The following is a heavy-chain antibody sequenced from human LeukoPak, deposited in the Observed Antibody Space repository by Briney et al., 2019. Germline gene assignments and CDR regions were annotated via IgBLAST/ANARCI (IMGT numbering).Heavy chain of an antibody. CDR2: IREGGTEK. V-gene: IGHV3-7*01. CDR1: GFTFSGAW. CDR3: ARHVGISF. Sequence: GGSLRLSCTASGFTFSGAWMTWVRQAPGKGLEWVANIREGGTEKNYVDSVKGRFTISRDNAKNSLFLQMSNLRDDDTAIYYCARHVGISFWGQGTLVTVSS. D-gene: IGHD7-27*01. J-gene: IGHJ4*02.